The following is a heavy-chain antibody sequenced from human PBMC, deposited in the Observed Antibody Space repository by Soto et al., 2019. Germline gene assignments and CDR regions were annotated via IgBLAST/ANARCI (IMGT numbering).Heavy chain of an antibody. D-gene: IGHD7-27*01. Sequence: GGSLRLSCAASGFTFSSYSMNWVRQAPGKGLEWVSSISSSSSYIYYADSVKGRFTISRDNAKNSLYLQMNSLRAEDTAVYYCARDRTGDNGELIVYYFDYWGQGTLVTVSS. CDR2: ISSSSSYI. CDR1: GFTFSSYS. V-gene: IGHV3-21*01. CDR3: ARDRTGDNGELIVYYFDY. J-gene: IGHJ4*02.